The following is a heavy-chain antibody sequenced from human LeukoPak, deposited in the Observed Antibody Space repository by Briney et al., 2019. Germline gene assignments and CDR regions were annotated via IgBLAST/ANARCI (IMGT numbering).Heavy chain of an antibody. CDR2: IYHSGST. CDR3: ASSGRDYDSSGSDNWFDP. CDR1: GFTFSDYY. J-gene: IGHJ5*02. D-gene: IGHD3-22*01. Sequence: GSLRLSCAASGFTFSDYYMSWIRQPPGKGLEWIGSIYHSGSTYYNPSLKSRVTISVDTSKNQFSLKLSSVTAADTAVYYCASSGRDYDSSGSDNWFDPWGQGTLVTVSS. V-gene: IGHV4-38-2*01.